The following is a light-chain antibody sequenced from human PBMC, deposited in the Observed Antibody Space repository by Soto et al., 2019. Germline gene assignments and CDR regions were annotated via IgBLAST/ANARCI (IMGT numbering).Light chain of an antibody. CDR3: QQYNNWPQT. CDR2: ATS. V-gene: IGKV3-15*01. J-gene: IGKJ1*01. Sequence: EFVMTQSPATLSVSPGERATLSCRASERVGNNLAWYQQKPGQAPRLLIYATSSRATDVPARFSGSGSGTDFTLTISSLQSEDFAVYYCQQYNNWPQTFGQGTKVEIK. CDR1: ERVGNN.